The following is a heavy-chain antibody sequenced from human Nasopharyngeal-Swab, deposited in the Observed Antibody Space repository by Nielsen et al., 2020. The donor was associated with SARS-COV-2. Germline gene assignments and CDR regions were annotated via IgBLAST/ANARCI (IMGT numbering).Heavy chain of an antibody. CDR2: IYYSGST. CDR1: GGSISSGDYY. V-gene: IGHV4-30-4*01. J-gene: IGHJ4*02. CDR3: ARSRITMVRGVTPYFDY. Sequence: SETLSLTCTVSGGSISSGDYYWGWIRQPPGKGLEWIGYIYYSGSTYYNPSLKSRVTISVDTSKNQFSLKLSSVTAADTAVYYCARSRITMVRGVTPYFDYWGQGTLVTVSS. D-gene: IGHD3-10*01.